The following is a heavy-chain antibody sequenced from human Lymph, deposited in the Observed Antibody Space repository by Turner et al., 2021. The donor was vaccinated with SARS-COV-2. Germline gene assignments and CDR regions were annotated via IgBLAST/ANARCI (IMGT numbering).Heavy chain of an antibody. Sequence: QVQLQESGPGLVKPSETLSLTCTVSGGSISSYYWSWIRQPAGKGLEWIGRIYTSGSTNYNSSRKSRVTMSVDTSKNQFSLKLSSVTAADTAVYYFARDGYYDSSGYYLRGEGVFDLWGRGTLVTVSS. J-gene: IGHJ2*01. CDR3: ARDGYYDSSGYYLRGEGVFDL. V-gene: IGHV4-4*07. CDR2: IYTSGST. CDR1: GGSISSYY. D-gene: IGHD3-22*01.